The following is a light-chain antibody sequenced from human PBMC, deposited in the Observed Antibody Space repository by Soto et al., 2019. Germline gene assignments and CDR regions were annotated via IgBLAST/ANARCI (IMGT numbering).Light chain of an antibody. CDR3: QSYDSSLSGSV. V-gene: IGLV1-40*01. CDR1: SSNIGAGYD. Sequence: QAVVTQPPSVSGAPGQRVTISCTGSSSNIGAGYDAHWYQQLRGTAPKLLIYGNTNRPSGVPDRFSGSKSGTSASLAITGLQAEDEADYYCQSYDSSLSGSVFGGGTKLTVL. CDR2: GNT. J-gene: IGLJ2*01.